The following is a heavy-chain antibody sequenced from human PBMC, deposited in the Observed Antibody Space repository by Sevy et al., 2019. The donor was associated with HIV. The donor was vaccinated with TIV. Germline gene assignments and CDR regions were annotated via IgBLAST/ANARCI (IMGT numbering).Heavy chain of an antibody. CDR1: GFTFSKYS. J-gene: IGHJ4*02. D-gene: IGHD2-8*01. V-gene: IGHV3-23*01. Sequence: GGSLRLSCAASGFTFSKYSMSWVRQPPGKGLEWVSTFSFGCGEINYADSVKGRFTISCDSSKGSVYLQMNNLRPEDTAVYYCAREGCTKPHDYWGQGTLVTVSS. CDR2: FSFGCGEI. CDR3: AREGCTKPHDY.